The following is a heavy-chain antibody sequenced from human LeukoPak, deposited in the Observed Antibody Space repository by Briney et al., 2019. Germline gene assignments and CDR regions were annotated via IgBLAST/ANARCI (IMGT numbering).Heavy chain of an antibody. CDR1: GGSISSYY. Sequence: PSETLSLTCTVSGGSISSYYWSWIRQPAGKGLEWIGRIYTSGSTNYNPSLKSRVTMSVDTSKNQFSLKLSSVTAADTAVYYCARDRAGRYYYDSSGYSGSILFDLRGRGTLVTVSS. D-gene: IGHD3-22*01. CDR3: ARDRAGRYYYDSSGYSGSILFDL. J-gene: IGHJ2*01. CDR2: IYTSGST. V-gene: IGHV4-4*07.